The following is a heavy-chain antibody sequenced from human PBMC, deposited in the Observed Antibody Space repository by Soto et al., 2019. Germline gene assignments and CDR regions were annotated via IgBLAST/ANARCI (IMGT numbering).Heavy chain of an antibody. CDR2: ISGSGGST. CDR1: GFTFSSYA. CDR3: AKDPSGLFLEWLFDY. J-gene: IGHJ4*02. V-gene: IGHV3-23*01. Sequence: GSLRLSCAASGFTFSSYAMSWVRQAPGKGLEWASAISGSGGSTYYADSVKGRFTISRDNSKNTLYLQMNSLRAEDTAVYYCAKDPSGLFLEWLFDYWGQGTLVTVSS. D-gene: IGHD3-3*01.